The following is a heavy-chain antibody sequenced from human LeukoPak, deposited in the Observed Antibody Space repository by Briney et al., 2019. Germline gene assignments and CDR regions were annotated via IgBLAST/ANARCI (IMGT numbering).Heavy chain of an antibody. V-gene: IGHV4-4*07. D-gene: IGHD5-12*01. J-gene: IGHJ4*02. CDR2: IYSSGSN. Sequence: PSETLSLTCTVSGGSISGYFWSWIRQPAGKGMEWIGRIYSSGSNNYNPSLKSRVTMSLDTSKNHLSLNLSSVTAAHTAVYYCAREPTSGRDPTSRPPLDYRGQGTLVPVS. CDR3: AREPTSGRDPTSRPPLDY. CDR1: GGSISGYF.